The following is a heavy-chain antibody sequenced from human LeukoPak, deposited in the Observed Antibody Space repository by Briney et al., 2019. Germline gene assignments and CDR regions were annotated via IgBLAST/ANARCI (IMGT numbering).Heavy chain of an antibody. Sequence: GASVKVSCKASGYSFSDLPMHWVRQAPGQRPEWMGWINTASGDASYSQKSQGRVTITRAASASTTYMELSSLKSEDTAVYYCARVTTGKFDYWGQGTLVSVSS. V-gene: IGHV1-3*04. D-gene: IGHD3-10*01. CDR3: ARVTTGKFDY. J-gene: IGHJ4*02. CDR1: GYSFSDLP. CDR2: INTASGDA.